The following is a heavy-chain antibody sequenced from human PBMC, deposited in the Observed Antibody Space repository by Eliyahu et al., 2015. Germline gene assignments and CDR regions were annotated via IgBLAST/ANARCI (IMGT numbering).Heavy chain of an antibody. CDR1: GGSLXGYX. CDR2: INHSGSL. J-gene: IGHJ4*02. D-gene: IGHD1-1*01. V-gene: IGHV4-34*01. Sequence: QVQLQQWGAGLLKPSETLSLTCAVYGGSLXGYXWSWIRQPPGKGLEWIGEINHSGSLNYNPSLKSRITISLDTSKNQFSLNLTSMTAADTAVYYCARAVPTTGLTRWYYFDDWGQGTLVSVSS. CDR3: ARAVPTTGLTRWYYFDD.